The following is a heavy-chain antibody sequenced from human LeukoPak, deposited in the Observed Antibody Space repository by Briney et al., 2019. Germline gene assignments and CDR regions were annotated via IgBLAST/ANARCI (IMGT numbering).Heavy chain of an antibody. CDR2: MNPNSGNT. V-gene: IGHV1-8*01. Sequence: ASVKVSCKASGYTFTSYDINWVRQATGQGLEWMGWMNPNSGNTGYAQKFQGRVTMTRNTSISTAYMELSSLRSEDTAVYYCAGAILEYSSSEDYYYYYYMDVWGKGTTVTVSS. CDR3: AGAILEYSSSEDYYYYYYMDV. J-gene: IGHJ6*03. CDR1: GYTFTSYD. D-gene: IGHD6-6*01.